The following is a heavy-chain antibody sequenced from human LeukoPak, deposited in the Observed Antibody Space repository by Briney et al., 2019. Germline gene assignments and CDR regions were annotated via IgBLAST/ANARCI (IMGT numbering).Heavy chain of an antibody. D-gene: IGHD3-10*01. J-gene: IGHJ4*02. CDR2: ISGSGGST. CDR3: ASIPTYYYGSGAPPPIY. CDR1: GFTFSSYA. Sequence: PGGSLRLSCAASGFTFSSYAMSWVRQAPGKGLEGVSAISGSGGSTYYADSVKGRFTIYRHNAQNSLYLQMNSLRAEDTAVYYCASIPTYYYGSGAPPPIYWGQGTLVTVSS. V-gene: IGHV3-23*01.